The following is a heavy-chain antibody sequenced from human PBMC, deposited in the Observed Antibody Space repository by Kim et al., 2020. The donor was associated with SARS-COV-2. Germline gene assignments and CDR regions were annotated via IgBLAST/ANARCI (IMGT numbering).Heavy chain of an antibody. V-gene: IGHV3-15*01. CDR3: TTDSIAVALLNRNSGY. J-gene: IGHJ4*02. Sequence: GGSLRLSCAASGFTFSNAWMSWVRQAPGKGLEWVGRIKSKTDGGTTDYAAPVKGRFTISRDDSKNTLYLQMNSLKTEDTAVYYCTTDSIAVALLNRNSGYWGQGTLVTVSS. CDR1: GFTFSNAW. CDR2: IKSKTDGGTT. D-gene: IGHD6-19*01.